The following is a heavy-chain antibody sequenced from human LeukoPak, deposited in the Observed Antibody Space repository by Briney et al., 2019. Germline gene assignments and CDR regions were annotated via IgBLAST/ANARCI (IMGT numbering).Heavy chain of an antibody. CDR1: GGSISSYY. CDR2: IYYSGGT. CDR3: ARQGMRLLQVSPFDP. D-gene: IGHD5-24*01. J-gene: IGHJ5*02. Sequence: SETLSLTCTVSGGSISSYYWSWIRQPPGKGLEWIGYIYYSGGTNYNPSLKSRVTISVDTSKNQFSLKLSSVTAADTAVYYCARQGMRLLQVSPFDPWGQGTLVTVSS. V-gene: IGHV4-59*08.